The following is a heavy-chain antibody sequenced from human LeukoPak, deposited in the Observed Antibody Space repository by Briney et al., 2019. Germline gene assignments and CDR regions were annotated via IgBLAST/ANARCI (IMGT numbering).Heavy chain of an antibody. CDR1: GYSFTSNY. Sequence: GASVRVSCKASGYSFTSNYIHWVRQAPGQGLEWMGGIIPIFGTANYAQKFQGRVTITADESTSTAYMELSSLRSEDTAVYYCANRRRASRGYGMDVWGQGITVTVSS. D-gene: IGHD1-1*01. J-gene: IGHJ6*02. CDR2: IIPIFGTA. CDR3: ANRRRASRGYGMDV. V-gene: IGHV1-69*13.